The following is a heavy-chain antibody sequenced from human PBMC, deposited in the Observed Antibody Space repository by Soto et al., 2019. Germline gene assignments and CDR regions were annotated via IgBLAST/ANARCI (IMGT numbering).Heavy chain of an antibody. Sequence: PSETLSLTCTVSGGCMISYYWSWIRQPPGRGLEWIGFIYYSGSTNYNPSLKSRVTISVDTSKNQFSLKLSSVTAADTAVYYCAREGDGYSTFDYWGQGTLVTVSS. CDR1: GGCMISYY. D-gene: IGHD2-15*01. CDR2: IYYSGST. J-gene: IGHJ4*02. CDR3: AREGDGYSTFDY. V-gene: IGHV4-59*01.